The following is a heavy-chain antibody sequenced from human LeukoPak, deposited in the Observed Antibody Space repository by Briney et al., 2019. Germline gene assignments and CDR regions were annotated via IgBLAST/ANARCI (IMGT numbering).Heavy chain of an antibody. D-gene: IGHD6-19*01. Sequence: ASVKVSCKASGYTFTSYGISWVRQAPGQGLEWMGWISAYNGNTNYAQKLQGRVTMTTDTSTSTAYMELRSLRSDDTAVYYCAREAVAGEASYYFDYWGQGTLVTVSS. CDR2: ISAYNGNT. V-gene: IGHV1-18*01. CDR1: GYTFTSYG. J-gene: IGHJ4*02. CDR3: AREAVAGEASYYFDY.